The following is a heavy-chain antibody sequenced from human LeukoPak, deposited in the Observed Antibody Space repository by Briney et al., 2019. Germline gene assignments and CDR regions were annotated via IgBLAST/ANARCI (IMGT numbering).Heavy chain of an antibody. CDR2: ISSSSYI. V-gene: IGHV3-21*01. J-gene: IGHJ3*02. Sequence: GGSLRLSCAASGFTFTIFGLNWVRQAPGKGLEWVSSISSSSYIYYADSVKGRFTISRDNAKNSLYLQMNSLRAEDTAVYYCARLGIVGAPDAFDIWGQGTMVTVSS. D-gene: IGHD1-26*01. CDR1: GFTFTIFG. CDR3: ARLGIVGAPDAFDI.